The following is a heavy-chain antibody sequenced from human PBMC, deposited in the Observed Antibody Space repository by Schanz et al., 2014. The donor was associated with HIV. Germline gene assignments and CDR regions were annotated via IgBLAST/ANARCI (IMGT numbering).Heavy chain of an antibody. J-gene: IGHJ4*02. D-gene: IGHD3-9*01. CDR3: ARDAARYFDWSYYFDF. CDR2: ISYDGSVK. CDR1: GFSFSSYG. V-gene: IGHV3-30*03. Sequence: QVQLVESGGGVVQPGKSLRLSCAASGFSFSSYGMHWVRQAPGKGLEWVAFISYDGSVKSYGDSVKGRFTISRDNANNSLYLQMNSLRAEDTAVYYCARDAARYFDWSYYFDFWGQGTLVTVSS.